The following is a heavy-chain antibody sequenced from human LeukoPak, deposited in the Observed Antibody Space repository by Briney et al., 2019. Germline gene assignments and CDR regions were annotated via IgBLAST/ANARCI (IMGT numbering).Heavy chain of an antibody. Sequence: GGSLRLSCAASGFTFSSYGMHWVRQAPVKGLEWVAVIWYDGSNKYYADSVKGRFTISRDNSKNTLYLQMNSLRAEDTAVYYCARGPMVRGVITHGYYYYGMDVWGQGTTVTVSS. J-gene: IGHJ6*02. CDR2: IWYDGSNK. V-gene: IGHV3-33*01. CDR1: GFTFSSYG. D-gene: IGHD3-10*01. CDR3: ARGPMVRGVITHGYYYYGMDV.